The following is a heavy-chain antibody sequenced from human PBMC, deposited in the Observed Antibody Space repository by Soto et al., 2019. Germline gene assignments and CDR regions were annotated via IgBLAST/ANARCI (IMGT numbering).Heavy chain of an antibody. J-gene: IGHJ6*02. CDR3: ASPANPDYYGLDV. CDR2: IYPGDSDT. V-gene: IGHV5-51*01. Sequence: PGESLKISCKGSCYSFTSYWIGSVRQMPGKGLEWMGIIYPGDSDTRYSPSFQGQVTISADKSISTAYLQWSSLKASDTAMYYCASPANPDYYGLDVWGPGTTVTVSS. CDR1: CYSFTSYW.